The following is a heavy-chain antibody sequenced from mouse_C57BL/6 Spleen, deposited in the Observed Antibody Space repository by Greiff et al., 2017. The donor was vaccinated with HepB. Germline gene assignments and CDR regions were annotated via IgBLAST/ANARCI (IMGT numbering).Heavy chain of an antibody. D-gene: IGHD1-1*01. CDR3: ARYNDYYGSSYRYFDV. J-gene: IGHJ1*03. Sequence: EVKLMESGGGLVQPGGSLSLSCAASGFTFTDYYMSWVRQPPGKALEWLGFIRNKANGYTTEYSASVKGRFTISRDNSQSILYLQMNALRAEDSATYYCARYNDYYGSSYRYFDVWGTGTTVTVSS. V-gene: IGHV7-3*01. CDR1: GFTFTDYY. CDR2: IRNKANGYTT.